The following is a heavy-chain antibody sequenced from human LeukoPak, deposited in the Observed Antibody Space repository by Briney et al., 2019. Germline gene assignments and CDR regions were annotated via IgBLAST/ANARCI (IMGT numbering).Heavy chain of an antibody. Sequence: GGSLRLSCAASGFTFSTYYMSWVRQAPGKGLEWVANIKQDGSDEFYVDSVKGRITISRDNAKNSMYLQMNSLRAEDTAVYYCARVLPVASRDYWGQGTLVTVSS. D-gene: IGHD2-2*01. CDR2: IKQDGSDE. J-gene: IGHJ4*02. CDR3: ARVLPVASRDY. CDR1: GFTFSTYY. V-gene: IGHV3-7*01.